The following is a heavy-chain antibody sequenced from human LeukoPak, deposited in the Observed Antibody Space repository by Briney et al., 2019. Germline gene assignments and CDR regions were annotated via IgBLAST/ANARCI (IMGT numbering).Heavy chain of an antibody. V-gene: IGHV1-2*04. CDR1: GYTFTGYY. D-gene: IGHD7-27*01. CDR3: ARGPPNWGYDY. J-gene: IGHJ4*02. Sequence: ASVKVSCKASGYTFTGYYMHWVRQAPGQGLEWMGWINPNSGGTNYAQKFQGWVTMARDTSISTAYMELSSLRSDDTAVYYCARGPPNWGYDYWGPGTLVTVSS. CDR2: INPNSGGT.